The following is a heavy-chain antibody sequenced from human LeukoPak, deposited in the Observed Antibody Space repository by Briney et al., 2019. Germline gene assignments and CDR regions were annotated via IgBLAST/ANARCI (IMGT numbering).Heavy chain of an antibody. CDR3: ARPPGYGSGSYLY. D-gene: IGHD3-10*01. J-gene: IGHJ4*02. CDR2: IYHSGST. V-gene: IGHV4-59*12. Sequence: SETLSLTCIVSGGSISSYYWSWIRQPPGKGLEWIGYIYHSGSTNYKPSLKSRVTISVDTSKNQFSLKLSSVTAADTAVYYCARPPGYGSGSYLYWGQGTLVTVSS. CDR1: GGSISSYY.